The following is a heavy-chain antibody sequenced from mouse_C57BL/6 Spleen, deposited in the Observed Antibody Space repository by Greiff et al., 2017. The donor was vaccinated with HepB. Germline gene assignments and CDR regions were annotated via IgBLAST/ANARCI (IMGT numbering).Heavy chain of an antibody. CDR3: ARGGDYDLYAMDY. J-gene: IGHJ4*01. CDR2: ISNGGGST. D-gene: IGHD2-4*01. CDR1: GFTFSDYY. Sequence: EVMLVESGGGLVQPGGSLKLSCAASGFTFSDYYMYWVRQTPEKRLEWVAYISNGGGSTYYPDTVKGRFTISRDNAKNTLYLQMSRLKSEDTAMYYCARGGDYDLYAMDYWGQGTSVTVSS. V-gene: IGHV5-12*01.